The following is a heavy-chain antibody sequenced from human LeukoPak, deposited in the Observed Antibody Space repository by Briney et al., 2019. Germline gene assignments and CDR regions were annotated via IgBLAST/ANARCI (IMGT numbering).Heavy chain of an antibody. CDR2: IYYSGST. CDR3: ARHASYYYYYYMDV. D-gene: IGHD2-8*01. J-gene: IGHJ6*03. Sequence: SETLSLTCSVSGYSISSGYYWGWIRQPTGKGLEWIGSIYYSGSTYYNPSLKSRVTISVDTSKNQFSLKLSSVTAADTAVYYCARHASYYYYYYMDVWGKGTTVTVSS. V-gene: IGHV4-38-2*02. CDR1: GYSISSGYY.